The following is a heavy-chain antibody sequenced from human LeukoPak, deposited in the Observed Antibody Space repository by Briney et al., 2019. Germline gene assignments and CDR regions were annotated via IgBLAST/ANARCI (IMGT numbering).Heavy chain of an antibody. CDR3: ARGAGCSSTSCSIDYYGMDV. CDR2: IGTAGDP. D-gene: IGHD2-2*01. CDR1: GFTFSSYD. J-gene: IGHJ6*04. V-gene: IGHV3-13*05. Sequence: GGSLRLSCAASGFTFSSYDMHWVRQATGKSLEWVSAIGTAGDPYYPGSVKGRFTISRENAKNSLYLQMNSLRAGDTAVYYCARGAGCSSTSCSIDYYGMDVWGKGTTVTVSS.